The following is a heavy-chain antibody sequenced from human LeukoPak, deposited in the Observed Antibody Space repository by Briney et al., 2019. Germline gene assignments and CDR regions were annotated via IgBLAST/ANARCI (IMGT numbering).Heavy chain of an antibody. D-gene: IGHD2-8*01. V-gene: IGHV1-69*13. CDR3: ARVRARVLMVYAISGHFDY. CDR2: IIPIFGTA. Sequence: SVKVSCKASGYTFTSYAISWVRQAPGQGLEWMGGIIPIFGTANYAQKFQGRVTITADESTSTAYMELSSLRSEDTAVYYCARVRARVLMVYAISGHFDYWGQGTLVTVSS. J-gene: IGHJ4*02. CDR1: GYTFTSYA.